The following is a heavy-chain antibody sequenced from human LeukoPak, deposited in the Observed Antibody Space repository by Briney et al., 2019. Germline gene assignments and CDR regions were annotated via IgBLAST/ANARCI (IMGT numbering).Heavy chain of an antibody. CDR2: ISWDGNTK. CDR3: ARDLSERYSTDY. CDR1: GFTFKKYA. J-gene: IGHJ4*02. D-gene: IGHD1-26*01. Sequence: QPGRSLRLSCAVSGFTFKKYAIHWVRQAPGKGLEWVAFISWDGNTKYYADSVKGRFTISRDNSQNTLDLQMNSLRAEDTAVYYCARDLSERYSTDYWGQGTLVTVSS. V-gene: IGHV3-30-3*01.